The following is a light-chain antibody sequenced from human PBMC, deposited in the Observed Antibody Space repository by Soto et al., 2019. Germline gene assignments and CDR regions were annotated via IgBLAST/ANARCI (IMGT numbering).Light chain of an antibody. Sequence: EIVMTQSPATLSVSPGERATLSCRASQSVSSNLAWYQQKPGQAPRLLIYGASTRATGIPDRFSGSGSGTEFTLTISSLQSEDFAVYYCQQYNNWPPRFGQGTKVEIK. CDR2: GAS. V-gene: IGKV3-15*01. J-gene: IGKJ1*01. CDR1: QSVSSN. CDR3: QQYNNWPPR.